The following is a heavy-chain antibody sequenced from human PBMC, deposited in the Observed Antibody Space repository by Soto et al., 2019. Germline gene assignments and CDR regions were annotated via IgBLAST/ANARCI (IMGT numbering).Heavy chain of an antibody. CDR1: GGSISSYY. CDR2: IYYSGST. V-gene: IGHV4-59*01. J-gene: IGHJ4*02. Sequence: PSETLSLTCTVSGGSISSYYWSWIRQPPGKGLEWIGYIYYSGSTNYNPSLKSRVTISVDTSKNQFSLKLSSVTAADTAVYYCARSPTTVVTPAVFLDYWGQGTLVTVSS. CDR3: ARSPTTVVTPAVFLDY. D-gene: IGHD4-17*01.